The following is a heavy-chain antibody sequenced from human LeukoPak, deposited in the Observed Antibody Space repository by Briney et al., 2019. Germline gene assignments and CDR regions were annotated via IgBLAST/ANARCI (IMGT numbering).Heavy chain of an antibody. J-gene: IGHJ1*01. V-gene: IGHV4-39*01. CDR3: ARGGAARLHFQN. CDR1: GFTFSSYG. D-gene: IGHD6-6*01. Sequence: PGGSLRLSCAASGFTFSSYGMHWIRQSPGKGLEWIGNIYYSGNTYYNPSLKSRVTISVDTSKNQFSLKLSSVTAADTAVYYCARGGAARLHFQNWGQGTLVTVSS. CDR2: IYYSGNT.